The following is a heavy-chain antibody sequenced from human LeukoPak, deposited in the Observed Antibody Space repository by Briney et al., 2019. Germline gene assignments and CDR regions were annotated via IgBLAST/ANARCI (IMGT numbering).Heavy chain of an antibody. CDR1: GFTFSSYW. CDR3: ARLWIGFGELSGFDY. V-gene: IGHV3-7*01. J-gene: IGHJ4*02. CDR2: RGQDGCEK. Sequence: GGSLRLSYAASGFTFSSYWMSWVRKAPGSGLEWVANRGQDGCEKYYVGSVKGRFTISRDNAKNSLYLQMNSLRAEDTAVYYCARLWIGFGELSGFDYWGQGTLVTVSS. D-gene: IGHD3-10*01.